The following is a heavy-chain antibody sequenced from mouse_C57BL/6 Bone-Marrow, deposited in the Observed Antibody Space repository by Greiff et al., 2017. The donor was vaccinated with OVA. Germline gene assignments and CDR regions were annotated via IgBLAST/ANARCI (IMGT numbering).Heavy chain of an antibody. Sequence: QVQLQQPGAELVKPGASVKLSCKASGYTFTSYWMHWVKQRPGQGLEWIGMIHPNSGSTNYNEKFKSKATLTVDKSSSTAYMQLSSLTSEDSAVYYCARKDYYSVYFDYWGQGTTLTVSS. D-gene: IGHD1-1*01. V-gene: IGHV1-64*01. CDR2: IHPNSGST. J-gene: IGHJ2*01. CDR1: GYTFTSYW. CDR3: ARKDYYSVYFDY.